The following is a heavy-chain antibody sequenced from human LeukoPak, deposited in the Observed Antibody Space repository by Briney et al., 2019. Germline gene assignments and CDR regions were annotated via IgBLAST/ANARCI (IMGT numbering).Heavy chain of an antibody. CDR1: GGSVSSSSYR. CDR3: ASSKWGSVMQLDY. V-gene: IGHV4-39*01. J-gene: IGHJ4*02. D-gene: IGHD7-27*01. Sequence: SETLSLTCTVSGGSVSSSSYRWGWIRQSPGKGLEWIGSIFYSGSTYYSSSLRSRVTISVDTSKNQFSLKLSSVTAADTAVYYCASSKWGSVMQLDYWGQGTLVTVSS. CDR2: IFYSGST.